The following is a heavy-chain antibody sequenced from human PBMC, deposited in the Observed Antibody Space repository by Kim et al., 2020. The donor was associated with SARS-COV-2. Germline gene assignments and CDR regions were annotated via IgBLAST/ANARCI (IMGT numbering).Heavy chain of an antibody. CDR2: IIPIFGTA. CDR1: GGTFSSYA. D-gene: IGHD3-16*01. Sequence: SVKVSCKASGGTFSSYAISWVRQAPGQGLEWMGGIIPIFGTANYAQKFQGRVTITADESTSTAYMELSSLRSEDTAVYYCARISPEGVRAFDIWGQGTMVTVSS. V-gene: IGHV1-69*13. J-gene: IGHJ3*02. CDR3: ARISPEGVRAFDI.